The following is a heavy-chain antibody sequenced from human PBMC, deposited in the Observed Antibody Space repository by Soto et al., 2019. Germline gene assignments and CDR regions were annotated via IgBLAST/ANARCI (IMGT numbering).Heavy chain of an antibody. CDR2: TSPDNGHT. CDR1: GYSFTIYG. D-gene: IGHD2-2*03. J-gene: IGHJ6*03. Sequence: QVQLVQSGAEVKKPGASVKVSCKASGYSFTIYGISWVRQAPGQGLEWMGWTSPDNGHTNYAQKLQGRVTMTTDTSTSTAYMELRSLRFDDTAVYYCARVDIVVIPAAKDYSYYYYMDVWGKGTTVTVSS. CDR3: ARVDIVVIPAAKDYSYYYYMDV. V-gene: IGHV1-18*01.